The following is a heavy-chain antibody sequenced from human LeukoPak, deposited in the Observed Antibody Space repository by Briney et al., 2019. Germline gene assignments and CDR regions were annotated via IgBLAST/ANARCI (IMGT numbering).Heavy chain of an antibody. CDR3: ARVFRFSYFDY. CDR2: IFYSGSI. V-gene: IGHV4-34*10. J-gene: IGHJ4*02. D-gene: IGHD3-3*01. Sequence: SETLSLTCAVYGGSFSGYYWGWVRQPPGKGLEWIGTIFYSGSIYNNPSLKSRVTMSLDTSKNQFSLRLRSVTAADTAFYYCARVFRFSYFDYWGQGALITVS. CDR1: GGSFSGYY.